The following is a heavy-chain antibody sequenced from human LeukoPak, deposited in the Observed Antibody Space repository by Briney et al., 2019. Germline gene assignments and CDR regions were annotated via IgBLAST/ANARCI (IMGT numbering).Heavy chain of an antibody. Sequence: PSETLSLTCTVSGGSISSGGYYWSWIRQHPGKGLEWIGYIYYSGSTYYNPSLKSRVTISVDTSKNQFSLKLSSATAADTAVYYCARVPYYDSSGYSTFDFDYWGQGTLVTVSS. J-gene: IGHJ4*02. CDR1: GGSISSGGYY. CDR3: ARVPYYDSSGYSTFDFDY. D-gene: IGHD3-22*01. CDR2: IYYSGST. V-gene: IGHV4-31*03.